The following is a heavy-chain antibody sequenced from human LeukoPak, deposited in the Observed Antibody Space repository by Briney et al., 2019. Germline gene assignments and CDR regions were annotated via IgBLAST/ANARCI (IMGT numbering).Heavy chain of an antibody. D-gene: IGHD1-14*01. J-gene: IGHJ4*02. CDR1: PDSTTSNF. Sequence: SETLSLTCTVSPDSTTSNFWSWVRQPPGKGLEWIGEIHRSGSTNYNPSLQRRVTISIDRYKNQIALELSSVTAADTAVYYCAREIVGGFNPGAYWGQGTLVTVSS. V-gene: IGHV4-4*02. CDR2: IHRSGST. CDR3: AREIVGGFNPGAY.